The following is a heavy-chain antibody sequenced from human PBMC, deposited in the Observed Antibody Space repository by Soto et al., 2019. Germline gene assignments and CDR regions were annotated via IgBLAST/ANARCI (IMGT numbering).Heavy chain of an antibody. CDR3: AKDKDSSGWYRYFDY. CDR2: IYSGETT. V-gene: IGHV3-53*05. Sequence: GGSLRLSCAASGFNVNSDYMNWVRQTTGKGLAWVASIYSGETTYYADSVRGRFTISSDKSKNTLYLQMNSLRAEDTAAYYCAKDKDSSGWYRYFDYWGQGTLVTVSS. D-gene: IGHD6-19*01. J-gene: IGHJ4*02. CDR1: GFNVNSDY.